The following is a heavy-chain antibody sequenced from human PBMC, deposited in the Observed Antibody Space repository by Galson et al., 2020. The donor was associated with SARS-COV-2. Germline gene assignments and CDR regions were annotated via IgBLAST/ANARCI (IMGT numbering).Heavy chain of an antibody. V-gene: IGHV3-30*18. J-gene: IGHJ4*02. CDR3: AKSRSGGYHPYFDY. CDR2: ISYDGSNK. Sequence: GGSLRLSCAASGFTFSSYGMHWVRQAPGKGLEWVAVISYDGSNKYYADSVKGRFTISRDNSKNTLYLQMNSLRAEDTAVYYCAKSRSGGYHPYFDYWGQGTLVTVSS. D-gene: IGHD5-12*01. CDR1: GFTFSSYG.